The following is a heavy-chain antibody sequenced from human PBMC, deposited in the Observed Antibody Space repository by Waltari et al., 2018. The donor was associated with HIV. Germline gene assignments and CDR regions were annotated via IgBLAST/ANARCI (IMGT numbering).Heavy chain of an antibody. CDR2: NYYTGDK. V-gene: IGHV4-39*02. CDR1: GPSMNSKNYY. J-gene: IGHJ4*03. CDR3: ARPHAYVRDWFSQASFFNY. Sequence: LQLKESGPGLVKPSDTLSLTCAVPGPSMNSKNYYWGWICQPPGARMECIAANYYTGDKYVTPTLRNQTSISVHSYKKLISLGLRSVTAADTAFYNCARPHAYVRDWFSQASFFNYWGPGTLVTVSS. D-gene: IGHD3-9*01.